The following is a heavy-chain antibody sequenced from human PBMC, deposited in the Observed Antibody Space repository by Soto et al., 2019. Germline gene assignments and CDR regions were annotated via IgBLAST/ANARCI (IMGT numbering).Heavy chain of an antibody. J-gene: IGHJ6*03. CDR2: ISSSSSTI. CDR1: GFTFSSYS. D-gene: IGHD2-15*01. CDR3: ARGPSEDTAYYYYYMDV. Sequence: HPGGSLRLSCAASGFTFSSYSMNWVRQAPGKGLEWVSYISSSSSTIYYADSVKGRFTISRDNAKNSLYLQMNSLRAEDTAVYYCARGPSEDTAYYYYYMDVWGKGTTVTVSS. V-gene: IGHV3-48*01.